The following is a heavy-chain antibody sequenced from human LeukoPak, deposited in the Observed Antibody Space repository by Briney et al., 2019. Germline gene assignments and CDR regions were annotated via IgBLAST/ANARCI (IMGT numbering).Heavy chain of an antibody. D-gene: IGHD3-22*01. CDR2: ISGSGGST. CDR3: AKDLAPYDSSGYYFLDY. Sequence: GGSLRLSCAASGFTFSSYAMSWVRQAPGKGLEWVSAISGSGGSTYYADSVKGRFTISRDNSKNTLYLQMNSLRAEDTAVYYCAKDLAPYDSSGYYFLDYWGQGTLVTVSS. CDR1: GFTFSSYA. J-gene: IGHJ4*02. V-gene: IGHV3-23*01.